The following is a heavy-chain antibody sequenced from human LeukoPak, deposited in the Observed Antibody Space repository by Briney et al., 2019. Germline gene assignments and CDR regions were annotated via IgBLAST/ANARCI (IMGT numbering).Heavy chain of an antibody. Sequence: GGSLRLSRAASGFTFSDYSMNWVRQAPGKGLEWISHIGISSGNTKYADSVKGRFTISGDNAKNSLYLQMNSLRVEDTAVYYCARDHNYAFDNWGQGTLVTVSS. CDR2: IGISSGNT. CDR1: GFTFSDYS. D-gene: IGHD1-1*01. CDR3: ARDHNYAFDN. V-gene: IGHV3-48*04. J-gene: IGHJ4*02.